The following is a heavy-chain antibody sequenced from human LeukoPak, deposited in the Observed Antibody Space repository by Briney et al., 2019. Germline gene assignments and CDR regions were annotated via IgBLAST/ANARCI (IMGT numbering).Heavy chain of an antibody. CDR1: GGSISSYY. CDR3: ARVGGGGYSYGYWGVFDY. D-gene: IGHD5-18*01. J-gene: IGHJ4*02. Sequence: SETLSLTCTVYGGSISSYYWSWIRQPPGKGLEWIGYIYYSGSTNYNPSLKSRVTISVDTSKNQFSLKLSSVTAADPAVYYCARVGGGGYSYGYWGVFDYWGQGTLVTVSS. V-gene: IGHV4-59*01. CDR2: IYYSGST.